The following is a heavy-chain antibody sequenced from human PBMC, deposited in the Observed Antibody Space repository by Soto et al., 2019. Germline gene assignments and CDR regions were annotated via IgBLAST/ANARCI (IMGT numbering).Heavy chain of an antibody. V-gene: IGHV1-69*06. J-gene: IGHJ3*01. CDR3: ARELRDRDAFSL. Sequence: QVQLVQSGAEVKKPGSSVKVSCKASGGNFNNYAISWVRQAPAQGLQWMGGIIPIIDTTHYAQKLQGRVTISADRGRTTVYMELTGLTSDDSATYFCARELRDRDAFSLWGQGTVVPVCS. CDR2: IIPIIDTT. CDR1: GGNFNNYA. D-gene: IGHD2-21*01.